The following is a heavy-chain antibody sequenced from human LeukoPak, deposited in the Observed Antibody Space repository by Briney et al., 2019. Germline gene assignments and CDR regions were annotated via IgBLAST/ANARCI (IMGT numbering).Heavy chain of an antibody. D-gene: IGHD3-22*01. J-gene: IGHJ3*02. Sequence: GGSLRLSCAASGFTVSSNYMSWVRQAPGKGLEWVSVIYSGGSTYYADSVKGRFTISRDNSKNTLYLQMNSLRAEDTAVYYCARDYYDSSGHPGGDAFGIWGQGTMVTVSS. CDR1: GFTVSSNY. V-gene: IGHV3-66*01. CDR2: IYSGGST. CDR3: ARDYYDSSGHPGGDAFGI.